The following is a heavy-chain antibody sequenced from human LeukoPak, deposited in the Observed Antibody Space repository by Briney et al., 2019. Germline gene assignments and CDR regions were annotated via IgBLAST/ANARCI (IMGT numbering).Heavy chain of an antibody. J-gene: IGHJ4*02. D-gene: IGHD2-15*01. Sequence: PGGSLRLSCAASGFAVSSNFMTWVRQAPGKGLEWVSVTYSGGNTYYADSVKGRFTISRDYSKNTLYLQMNSLRAEDTAVYYCVRDHCHVGTCYSADWGQGTLVTVSS. V-gene: IGHV3-53*01. CDR2: TYSGGNT. CDR3: VRDHCHVGTCYSAD. CDR1: GFAVSSNF.